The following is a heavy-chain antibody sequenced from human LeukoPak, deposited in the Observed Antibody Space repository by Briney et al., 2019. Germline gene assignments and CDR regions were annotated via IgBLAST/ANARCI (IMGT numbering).Heavy chain of an antibody. CDR2: IDASGNTM. J-gene: IGHJ5*02. CDR3: ARVEFDFWGGSSGAPKFDL. Sequence: GGSLRLSCAASGFTFNSYSMNWVRQAPGKGLEWISYIDASGNTMHYADSVRGRFTISRDNARSSLYLQMESLRDEDTAAYYCARVEFDFWGGSSGAPKFDLWGQGALVTVSS. V-gene: IGHV3-48*02. CDR1: GFTFNSYS. D-gene: IGHD3-3*01.